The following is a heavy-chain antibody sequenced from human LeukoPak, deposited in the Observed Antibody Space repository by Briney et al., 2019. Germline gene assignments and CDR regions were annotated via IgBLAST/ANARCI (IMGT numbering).Heavy chain of an antibody. J-gene: IGHJ6*02. Sequence: PSETLSLTCTVSGGSISSYYWSWIRQPPGKGLEWIGYIYYSGSTNYNPSLKSRVTISVDTSKNQFSLKLSSVTAADTAVYYCARHGQCSSTSCYRYYYYGMDVWGQGTTVTVSS. D-gene: IGHD2-2*01. CDR1: GGSISSYY. V-gene: IGHV4-59*08. CDR2: IYYSGST. CDR3: ARHGQCSSTSCYRYYYYGMDV.